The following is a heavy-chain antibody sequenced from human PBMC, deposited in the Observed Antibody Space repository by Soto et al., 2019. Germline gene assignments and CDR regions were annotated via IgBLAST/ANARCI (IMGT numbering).Heavy chain of an antibody. CDR1: GGSFSGYY. CDR2: INHSGCT. J-gene: IGHJ4*02. Sequence: QVQLQQWGAGLLKPSETLSLTCAVYGGSFSGYYWSWIRQPPGKGLEWIGEINHSGCTNYNPSLRSRVTMSVDPTKNQFSLKLSSVTAADTAVYYCARGRGQLDIVVVPAAIGYFDYWGQGTLVTVSS. V-gene: IGHV4-34*01. D-gene: IGHD2-2*01. CDR3: ARGRGQLDIVVVPAAIGYFDY.